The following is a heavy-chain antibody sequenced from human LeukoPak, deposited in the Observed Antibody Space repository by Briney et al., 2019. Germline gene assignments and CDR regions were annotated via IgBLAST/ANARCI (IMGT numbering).Heavy chain of an antibody. CDR3: ARDRYGNYFDY. D-gene: IGHD1-14*01. J-gene: IGHJ4*02. CDR1: GFTFSSNY. V-gene: IGHV3-66*01. Sequence: GGSLRLSCAASGFTFSSNYMSWVRQAPGKGLEWVSVIYSGGSTYYADSVKGRFTISRDNSKNTLYLQMNSLRAEDTAIYYCARDRYGNYFDYWSQGTLVTVSS. CDR2: IYSGGST.